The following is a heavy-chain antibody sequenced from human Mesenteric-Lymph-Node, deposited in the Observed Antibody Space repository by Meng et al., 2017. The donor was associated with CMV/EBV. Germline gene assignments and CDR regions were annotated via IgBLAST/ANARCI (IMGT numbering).Heavy chain of an antibody. V-gene: IGHV5-51*01. D-gene: IGHD3-3*01. CDR2: IYPGDSDT. CDR3: ASGTIFGVVTPYYYGLDV. Sequence: GGSLRLSCKGSGYSFTSYWIGWVRQMPGKGLEWMGIIYPGDSDTRYSPSFQGQVTISADKSISTAYLQWSSLKASDTAMYYCASGTIFGVVTPYYYGLDVWGQGTTVTVSS. CDR1: GYSFTSYW. J-gene: IGHJ6*02.